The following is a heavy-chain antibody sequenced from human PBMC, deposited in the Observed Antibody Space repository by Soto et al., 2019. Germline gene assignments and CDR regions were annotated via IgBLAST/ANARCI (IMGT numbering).Heavy chain of an antibody. CDR3: ARGSTSGWPLDY. J-gene: IGHJ4*02. V-gene: IGHV1-3*01. Sequence: ASVKVSCKASGYTFTNYAMHWVRQAPGQRLDLMGWINAGNGDTEYSQKFQGRVTITRDTSANTVYMELSSLRFEDTAVYYCARGSTSGWPLDYWGQGTLVTVSS. CDR2: INAGNGDT. CDR1: GYTFTNYA. D-gene: IGHD6-19*01.